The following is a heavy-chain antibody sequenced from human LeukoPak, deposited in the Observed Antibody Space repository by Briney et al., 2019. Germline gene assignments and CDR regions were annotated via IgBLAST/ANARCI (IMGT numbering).Heavy chain of an antibody. V-gene: IGHV3-33*08. Sequence: GRSLRLSCAASGFTFSSYGMHWVRQAPGKGLEWVAVIWYDGSNKYYADSVKGRFTISRDNSKNTLYLQMNSLRAEDTAVYYCAREGRSSSWYYYGMDVWGQGTTVTVSS. D-gene: IGHD6-13*01. CDR2: IWYDGSNK. CDR3: AREGRSSSWYYYGMDV. J-gene: IGHJ6*02. CDR1: GFTFSSYG.